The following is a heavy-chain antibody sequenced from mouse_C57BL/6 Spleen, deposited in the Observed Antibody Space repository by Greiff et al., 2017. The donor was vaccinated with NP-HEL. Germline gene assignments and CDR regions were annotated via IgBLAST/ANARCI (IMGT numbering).Heavy chain of an antibody. CDR3: ARESGGGFAY. V-gene: IGHV14-3*01. CDR2: IDPADGNT. CDR1: GFNIKNTY. D-gene: IGHD1-1*02. Sequence: EVHLVESVAELVRPGASVKLSCTASGFNIKNTYMHWVKQRPEQGLEWIGRIDPADGNTKYAPKFQGKATLTADTTSNTASRQLSSLTSEDTAIYYCARESGGGFAYWGQGTLVTVSA. J-gene: IGHJ3*01.